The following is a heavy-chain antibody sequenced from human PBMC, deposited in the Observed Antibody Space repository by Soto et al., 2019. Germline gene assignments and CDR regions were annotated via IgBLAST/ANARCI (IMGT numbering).Heavy chain of an antibody. CDR1: GFTFRYYT. V-gene: IGHV3-23*01. J-gene: IGHJ4*02. CDR3: AKRPLTAAGFDY. D-gene: IGHD6-13*01. CDR2: ITGSGGGT. Sequence: PGGSLRLSCAASGFTFRYYTMNWVRQAPGKGLEWVSVITGSGGGTYFVDSVKGRFTISRDNSKNTVYLQMNSLRAEDTAVYYCAKRPLTAAGFDYWGQGTLVTVSS.